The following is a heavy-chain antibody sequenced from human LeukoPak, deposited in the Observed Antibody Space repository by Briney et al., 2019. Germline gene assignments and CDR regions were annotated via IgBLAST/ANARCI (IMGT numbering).Heavy chain of an antibody. J-gene: IGHJ6*02. V-gene: IGHV1-69*13. Sequence: SVKASCEASGGTFSSYAISWVRQAPGQGLEWMGGIIPIFGTANYAQKFQGRVTITADESTSTAYMELSSLRSEDTAVYYCASHDYKDYYYYGMDVWGQGTTVTVFS. CDR2: IIPIFGTA. D-gene: IGHD4-11*01. CDR3: ASHDYKDYYYYGMDV. CDR1: GGTFSSYA.